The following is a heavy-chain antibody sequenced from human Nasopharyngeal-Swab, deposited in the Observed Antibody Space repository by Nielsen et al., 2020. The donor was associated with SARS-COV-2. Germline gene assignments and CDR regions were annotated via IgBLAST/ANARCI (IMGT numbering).Heavy chain of an antibody. J-gene: IGHJ4*02. CDR2: MNPNSGNT. V-gene: IGHV1-8*02. D-gene: IGHD6-19*01. CDR1: GYTFTGYY. Sequence: ASVKVSCKASGYTFTGYYMHWVRQATGQGLEWMGWMNPNSGNTGYAQKFQGRVTMTRNTSISTAYMELSSLRSEDTAVYYCARVAGTRSRYWGQGTLVTVSS. CDR3: ARVAGTRSRY.